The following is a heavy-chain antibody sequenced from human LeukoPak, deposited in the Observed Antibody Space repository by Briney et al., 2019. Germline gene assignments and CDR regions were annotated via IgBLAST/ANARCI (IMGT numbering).Heavy chain of an antibody. V-gene: IGHV3-73*01. J-gene: IGHJ5*02. D-gene: IGHD1-26*01. CDR3: AREIVGALDP. CDR2: IRSKANSYAT. CDR1: GFTFSGSA. Sequence: PGGSLRLSCAASGFTFSGSAMHWVRQASGKGLEWVGRIRSKANSYATAYAASVKGRFTISRDDSKNTAYLQMNSLKTEDTAVYYCAREIVGALDPWGQGTLVTVSS.